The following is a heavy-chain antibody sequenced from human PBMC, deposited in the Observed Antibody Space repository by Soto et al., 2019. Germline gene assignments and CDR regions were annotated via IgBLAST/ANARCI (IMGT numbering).Heavy chain of an antibody. CDR3: TRDIGGRGAL. V-gene: IGHV3-74*01. CDR1: GFTFSSYW. Sequence: GGSLRLSCEASGFTFSSYWFHWVRQVQGKGRVWVSRTNQHGTIIDYADFVKARFTISRDNARNTLYLEMDSLSVKDRGVFSCTRDIGGRGALWGPGTLVTVSS. CDR2: TNQHGTII. D-gene: IGHD3-16*01. J-gene: IGHJ4*02.